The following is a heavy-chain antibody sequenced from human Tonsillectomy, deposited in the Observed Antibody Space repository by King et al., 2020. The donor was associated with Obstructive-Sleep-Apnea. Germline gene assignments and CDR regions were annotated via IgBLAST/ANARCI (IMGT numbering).Heavy chain of an antibody. Sequence: VQLVESGGGLVKAGGSLRLSCAASGLSFTNAWMSWVRQSPGKGLEWVGRIKSERAGGTTDYAAPVKGRFTISRDDSKNTLYLQMNRLKTEDTAVYYCTTLYRLDPWGQGTLVTVSS. D-gene: IGHD4-11*01. CDR2: IKSERAGGTT. CDR1: GLSFTNAW. J-gene: IGHJ5*02. CDR3: TTLYRLDP. V-gene: IGHV3-15*01.